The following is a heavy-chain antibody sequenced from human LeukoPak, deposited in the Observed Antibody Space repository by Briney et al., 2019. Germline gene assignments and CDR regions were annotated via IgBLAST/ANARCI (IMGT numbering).Heavy chain of an antibody. CDR2: ISAYNGNT. CDR3: ARGHDFVWGSYRTSFDY. J-gene: IGHJ4*02. CDR1: GYTFTSYG. D-gene: IGHD3-16*02. V-gene: IGHV1-18*01. Sequence: GASVKVSCKASGYTFTSYGISWVRQAPGQGLEWMGWISAYNGNTNYAQKLQGRVTMTTDTSTSTAYMELRSLRSDDTAANYCARGHDFVWGSYRTSFDYWGQGTLVTVSS.